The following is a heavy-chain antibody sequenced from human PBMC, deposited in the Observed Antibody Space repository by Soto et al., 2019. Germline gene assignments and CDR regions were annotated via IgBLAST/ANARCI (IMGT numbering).Heavy chain of an antibody. CDR3: ARARIYCISTSCYAEGNYYYYGMDV. CDR1: GFTFSSYS. Sequence: GSLRLSCAASGFTFSSYSMNWVRQAPGKGLEWVSSISSSSSYIYYADSVKGRFTISRDNAKNSLYLQMNSLRAEDTAVYYCARARIYCISTSCYAEGNYYYYGMDVWGQGTTVTVSS. D-gene: IGHD2-2*01. V-gene: IGHV3-21*01. CDR2: ISSSSSYI. J-gene: IGHJ6*02.